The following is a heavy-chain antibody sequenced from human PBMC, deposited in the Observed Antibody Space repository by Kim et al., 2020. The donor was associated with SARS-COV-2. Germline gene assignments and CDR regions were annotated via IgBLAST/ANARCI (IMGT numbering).Heavy chain of an antibody. J-gene: IGHJ4*02. V-gene: IGHV3-9*01. D-gene: IGHD3-22*01. Sequence: KGRFTIYRDNAKNSLYLQMNSLRAEDTALYYCAKELDYYDSSGYYLYYFDYWGQGTLVTVSS. CDR3: AKELDYYDSSGYYLYYFDY.